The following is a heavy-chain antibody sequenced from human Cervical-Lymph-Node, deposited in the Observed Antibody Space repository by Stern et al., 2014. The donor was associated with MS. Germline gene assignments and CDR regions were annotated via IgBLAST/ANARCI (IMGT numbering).Heavy chain of an antibody. CDR2: VTPIYGTA. CDR1: GGTFSSYP. V-gene: IGHV1-69*01. J-gene: IGHJ6*02. Sequence: QVQLEQSGAEVKKPGSSVKLSCKASGGTFSSYPIIWVRQPPGQGLEWMGGVTPIYGTANYAQKFQGRVTITADGSSSTAYMELSSLRSEDTAVYYCASPVTLTVGAMDVWGQGTTVTVSS. CDR3: ASPVTLTVGAMDV. D-gene: IGHD4-17*01.